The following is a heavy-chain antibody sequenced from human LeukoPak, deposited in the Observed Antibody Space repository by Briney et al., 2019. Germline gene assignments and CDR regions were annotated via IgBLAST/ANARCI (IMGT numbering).Heavy chain of an antibody. D-gene: IGHD2-2*01. CDR1: GGSISSYY. V-gene: IGHV4-4*09. CDR3: ARHVVVPAAIGPAEGWFDP. Sequence: SETLCLTCTVSGGSISSYYWSWIRQPPGKGLEWIGYIYTSGSTNYNPSLKSRVTISVDTSKNQFSLKLSSVTAADTAVYYCARHVVVPAAIGPAEGWFDPWGQGTLVTVSS. CDR2: IYTSGST. J-gene: IGHJ5*02.